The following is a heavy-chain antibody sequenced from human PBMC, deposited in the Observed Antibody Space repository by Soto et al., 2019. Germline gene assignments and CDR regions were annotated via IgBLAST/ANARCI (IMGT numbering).Heavy chain of an antibody. Sequence: EVQLVQSGAAVKKPGESLKISCKGSGYSFTSYWIGWVRQMPGKGLEWMGIIYPGDSDTRYSPSFQGQVTISADKSISTAYLQWSSLKASDTAMYYCARRYYGSGSYYNGFDPWGQGTLVTVSS. CDR2: IYPGDSDT. V-gene: IGHV5-51*01. CDR3: ARRYYGSGSYYNGFDP. CDR1: GYSFTSYW. J-gene: IGHJ5*02. D-gene: IGHD3-10*01.